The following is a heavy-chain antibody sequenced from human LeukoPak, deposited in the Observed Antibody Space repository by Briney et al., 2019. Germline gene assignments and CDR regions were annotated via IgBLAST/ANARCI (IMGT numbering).Heavy chain of an antibody. V-gene: IGHV3-48*04. CDR2: ISSSSTTI. CDR3: ARDQKNAYCGGDCQYY. Sequence: PGGSLRLSCAASGFTFSSYWMTWVRQAPGKGLEWVSYISSSSTTIYYADSVKGRFTISRDNAKNSLYLQMNSLRAEDTAVYYCARDQKNAYCGGDCQYYWGQGTLVTVSS. D-gene: IGHD2-21*02. CDR1: GFTFSSYW. J-gene: IGHJ4*02.